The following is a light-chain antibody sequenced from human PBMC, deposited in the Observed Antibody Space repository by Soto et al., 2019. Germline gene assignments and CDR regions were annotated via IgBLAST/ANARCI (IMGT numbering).Light chain of an antibody. CDR1: QTISSG. CDR3: QQYKNYKT. V-gene: IGKV1-5*01. J-gene: IGKJ1*01. Sequence: DIPMTQSPSTLSASVGDRVTITCRASQTISSGLAWYQQKPGKAPKVLIYDASTLESGVPSRFSGSGSGTEFTLTISSLQPDDFATYYCQQYKNYKTFGQGTKVDIK. CDR2: DAS.